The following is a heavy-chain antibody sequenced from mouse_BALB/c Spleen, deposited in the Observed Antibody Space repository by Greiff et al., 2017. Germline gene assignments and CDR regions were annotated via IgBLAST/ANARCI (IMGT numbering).Heavy chain of an antibody. Sequence: EVKLMESGGGLVQPKGSLKLSCAASGFTFNTYAMNWVRQAPGKGLEWVARIRSKSNNYATYYADSVKDRFTISRDDSQSMLYLQMNNLKTEDTAMYYCVSLPGFAYWGQGTLVTVSA. CDR2: IRSKSNNYAT. CDR3: VSLPGFAY. V-gene: IGHV10-1*02. J-gene: IGHJ3*01. CDR1: GFTFNTYA.